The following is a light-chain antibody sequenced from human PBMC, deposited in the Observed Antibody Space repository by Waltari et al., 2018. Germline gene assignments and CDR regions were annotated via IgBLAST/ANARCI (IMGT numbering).Light chain of an antibody. CDR2: YAN. J-gene: IGKJ1*01. CDR3: QQGNSYPWT. V-gene: IGKV1-13*02. Sequence: IQMSQSPSSLSASVGDRVTITCRASQGISSYLNWYQQKPGKAPKLLIYYANSLASGVPSRFSGSGSGTEFTLTIGSLQPEDFATYSCQQGNSYPWTFGQGTKVEIK. CDR1: QGISSY.